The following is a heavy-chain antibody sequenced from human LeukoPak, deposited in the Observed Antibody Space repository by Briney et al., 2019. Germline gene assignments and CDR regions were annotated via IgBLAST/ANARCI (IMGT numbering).Heavy chain of an antibody. J-gene: IGHJ4*02. D-gene: IGHD7-27*01. CDR2: ISGSSYNT. V-gene: IGHV3-23*01. Sequence: GGSLRLSCAASGFTFSAHGMSWVRQAPGKGLEWVAGISGSSYNTYNADSVKGRFTISRDNSKNTLYLEMNSLRDEDTAVYYCAKARKMTNWPFYFDNWGQGTLVIVSS. CDR1: GFTFSAHG. CDR3: AKARKMTNWPFYFDN.